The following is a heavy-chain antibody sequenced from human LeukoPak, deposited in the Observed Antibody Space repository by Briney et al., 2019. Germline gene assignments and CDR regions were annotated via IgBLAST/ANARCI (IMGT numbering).Heavy chain of an antibody. CDR3: ARSKYDVLTGSPDY. V-gene: IGHV1-2*02. J-gene: IGHJ4*02. D-gene: IGHD3-9*01. CDR1: GYNFASFS. Sequence: ASVNVSCKAAGYNFASFSMRCVRQAPGHGLEWMGWINPNIGVTNYTQTLQGRGTLPSNTTTSTAYMELTRLTSPDSAMYYCARSKYDVLTGSPDYWGEGTLVTVSS. CDR2: INPNIGVT.